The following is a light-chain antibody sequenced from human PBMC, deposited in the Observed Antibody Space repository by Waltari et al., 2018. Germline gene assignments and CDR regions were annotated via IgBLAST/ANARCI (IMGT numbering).Light chain of an antibody. CDR3: SSYTGSSTVI. V-gene: IGLV2-14*03. J-gene: IGLJ2*01. CDR2: DVN. Sequence: QSALTQPASVSGSPGQSITISCPGSSGNIGTYKSVSWYQQHPGRTPRLITYDVNMRPSGISDRFSGSKSGATASLTISGLQTEDEADYYCSSYTGSSTVIFGGGTRLTVL. CDR1: SGNIGTYKS.